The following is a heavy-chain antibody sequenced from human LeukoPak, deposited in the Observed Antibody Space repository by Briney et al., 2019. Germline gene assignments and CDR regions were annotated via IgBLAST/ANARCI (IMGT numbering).Heavy chain of an antibody. J-gene: IGHJ3*02. CDR1: GGSVSSYY. D-gene: IGHD3-16*01. CDR2: IFYGGTT. CDR3: ARVGGVPLGAFDI. V-gene: IGHV4-59*02. Sequence: PSETLSLTCTVSGGSVSSYYWSWIRQPPGKGLEWIGYIFYGGTTSYNPSLKSRVSLSVDTSKNQFSLKLNSVIAADTAVYYCARVGGVPLGAFDIWALGTMVTVSS.